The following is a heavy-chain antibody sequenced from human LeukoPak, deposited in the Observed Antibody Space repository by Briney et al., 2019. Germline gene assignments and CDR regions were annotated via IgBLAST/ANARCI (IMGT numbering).Heavy chain of an antibody. J-gene: IGHJ2*01. V-gene: IGHV4-59*01. CDR3: AAHRDGYNWDWYFDL. D-gene: IGHD5-24*01. CDR1: GGSISSYY. Sequence: SETLSLTCTVSGGSISSYYWSWIRQPPGKGLEWIGYIYYSGSTNYNPSLKSRVTISVDTSKNQFSLKLSSVTAADTAVYYCAAHRDGYNWDWYFDLWGRGTLVTVSS. CDR2: IYYSGST.